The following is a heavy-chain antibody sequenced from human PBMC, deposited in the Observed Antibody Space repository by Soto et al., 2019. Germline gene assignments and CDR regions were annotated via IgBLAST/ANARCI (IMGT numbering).Heavy chain of an antibody. J-gene: IGHJ6*02. Sequence: GGSLRLSCAASGFTVSSNYMSWVRQAPGKGLEWVSVIYSGGSTYYAGSVRGRFTISRDNSKNTLYLQMKSLRAEDTAVYYCARDPPATRPSRDVWGPGTTVTVSS. CDR3: ARDPPATRPSRDV. CDR1: GFTVSSNY. CDR2: IYSGGST. V-gene: IGHV3-53*01.